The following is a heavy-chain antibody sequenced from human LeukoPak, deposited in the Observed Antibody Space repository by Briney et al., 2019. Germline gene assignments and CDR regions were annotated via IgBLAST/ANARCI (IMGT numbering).Heavy chain of an antibody. CDR3: ARESGYYGFDY. CDR2: IYYSGST. D-gene: IGHD2/OR15-2a*01. V-gene: IGHV4-39*07. Sequence: SETLSLTCTVSGGSISSSSYYWGWIRQPPGKGLEWIGSIYYSGSTYYNPSLKSRVTISVDTSKNQFSLKLSSVTAADTAVYYCARESGYYGFDYWGQGTLVTVSS. J-gene: IGHJ4*02. CDR1: GGSISSSSYY.